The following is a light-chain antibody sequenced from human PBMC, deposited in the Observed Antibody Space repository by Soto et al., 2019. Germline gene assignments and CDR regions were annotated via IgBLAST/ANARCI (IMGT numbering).Light chain of an antibody. Sequence: VLTQSPDVMSLSPGEIATLSCSASQSVSSYLALYQQKPGQAPRLLIYDASNRATGIPARFSGSGSGTDFTLTISSLEPEDFAVYYCQQRSNWPLTFGGGTKVDIK. V-gene: IGKV3-11*01. CDR1: QSVSSY. CDR2: DAS. CDR3: QQRSNWPLT. J-gene: IGKJ4*01.